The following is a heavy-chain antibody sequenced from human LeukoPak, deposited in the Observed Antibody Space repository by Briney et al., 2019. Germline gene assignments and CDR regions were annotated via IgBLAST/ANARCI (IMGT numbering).Heavy chain of an antibody. Sequence: GGSLRLSCAASGFTFSSYAMSWVRQAPGKGLEWVSAISGSGGSTYYADSVKGRFTISRDNSKNTLYLQMNSLRAEDTAVYYCAKESLPPWYIIAVAGGDDYWGQGTLVTVSS. CDR2: ISGSGGST. CDR1: GFTFSSYA. D-gene: IGHD6-19*01. CDR3: AKESLPPWYIIAVAGGDDY. V-gene: IGHV3-23*01. J-gene: IGHJ4*02.